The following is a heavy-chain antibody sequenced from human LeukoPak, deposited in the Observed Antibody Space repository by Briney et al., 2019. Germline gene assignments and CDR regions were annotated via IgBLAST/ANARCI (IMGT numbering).Heavy chain of an antibody. J-gene: IGHJ4*02. CDR1: GYTFTGYY. D-gene: IGHD2-15*01. V-gene: IGHV1-69*13. Sequence: SVKVSCKTSGYTFTGYYTHWVRQAPGQGLEWMGEIIPILGTANYAQKFQGRVTITADASTTTAYMELSSLRSEDTAVYYCARASCSGGSCYRFDYWGQGTLVTVSS. CDR2: IIPILGTA. CDR3: ARASCSGGSCYRFDY.